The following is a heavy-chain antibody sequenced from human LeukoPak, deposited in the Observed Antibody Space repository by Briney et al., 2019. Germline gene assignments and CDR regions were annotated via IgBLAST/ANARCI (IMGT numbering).Heavy chain of an antibody. CDR1: GFTFSSYE. CDR2: ISSSGSTI. CDR3: ARDPLHCSSTSCYVDYFDY. V-gene: IGHV3-48*03. D-gene: IGHD2-2*01. Sequence: GGSLRLSCAASGFTFSSYEMNWVRQAPGKGLEWVSYISSSGSTIYYADSVKGRFTISRDNAKNSLYLQMNSLRAEDTALYYCARDPLHCSSTSCYVDYFDYWGQGTLVTVSS. J-gene: IGHJ4*02.